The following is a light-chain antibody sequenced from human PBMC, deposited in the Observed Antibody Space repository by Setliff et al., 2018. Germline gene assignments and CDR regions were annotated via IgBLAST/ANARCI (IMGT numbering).Light chain of an antibody. J-gene: IGLJ3*02. CDR1: SSDVGGYNY. CDR2: DVS. V-gene: IGLV2-14*01. Sequence: QSALTQPASVSGSPGQSITISCTGTSSDVGGYNYVSWYQQHPGKAPKLMIYDVSKRPSGVSNRFSGSKSGNTASLAITGLQAEDEADYYCQSYDSSLSGSVFGGGTKVTVL. CDR3: QSYDSSLSGSV.